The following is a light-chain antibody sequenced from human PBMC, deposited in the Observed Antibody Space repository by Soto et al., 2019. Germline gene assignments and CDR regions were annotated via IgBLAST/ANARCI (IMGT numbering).Light chain of an antibody. V-gene: IGKV4-1*01. J-gene: IGKJ1*01. CDR3: QQYFGNPRT. CDR1: QSVLYNSNNKNY. CDR2: WAS. Sequence: DIMLTQSPDSLAVSLGERATINCKSSQSVLYNSNNKNYLAWYQQKPGQPPKLLIYWASTRESGVPDRFSGSGSGTDFPLTTSSLQAEDVAVYYCQQYFGNPRTFGQGTKVEIK.